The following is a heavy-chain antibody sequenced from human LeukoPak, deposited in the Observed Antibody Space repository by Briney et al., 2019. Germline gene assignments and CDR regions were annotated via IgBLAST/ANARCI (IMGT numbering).Heavy chain of an antibody. D-gene: IGHD6-13*01. CDR3: ARAGAAPLTDY. J-gene: IGHJ4*02. CDR2: INTDGRST. Sequence: PGGSLRLSCAASRFTFSSYWMHWVRQAPGKGLVWVSRINTDGRSTSYADSVKGRFTISRDNAQNTLYLQMNSLRAEDTAVYYCARAGAAPLTDYWGQGTLVTVSS. CDR1: RFTFSSYW. V-gene: IGHV3-74*01.